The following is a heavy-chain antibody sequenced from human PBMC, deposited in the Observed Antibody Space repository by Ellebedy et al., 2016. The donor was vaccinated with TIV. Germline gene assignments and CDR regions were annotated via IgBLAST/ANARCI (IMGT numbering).Heavy chain of an antibody. CDR3: AKPPGIAVAGRSMAPNY. J-gene: IGHJ4*02. CDR1: GFTFSSYA. CDR2: ISGSGGST. D-gene: IGHD6-19*01. Sequence: GGSLRLXXAASGFTFSSYAMSWVRQAPGKGLEWVSAISGSGGSTYYADSVKGRFTISRDNSKNTLYLQMNSLRAEDTAVYYCAKPPGIAVAGRSMAPNYWGQGTLVTVSS. V-gene: IGHV3-23*01.